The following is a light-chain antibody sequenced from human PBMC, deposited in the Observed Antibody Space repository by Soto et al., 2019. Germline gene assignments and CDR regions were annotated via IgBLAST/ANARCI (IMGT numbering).Light chain of an antibody. V-gene: IGKV1-39*01. CDR3: HQSYGTPPT. CDR1: QSISSY. CDR2: AAS. Sequence: DIQMTQSPSSLSASVGDTVTITCRASQSISSYLNWYQQRLGKAPKLLIYAASSWQSGVPSRFSGSGSGTVFTLTISSLQPEDFPTYYCHQSYGTPPTFGEGTRVEVK. J-gene: IGKJ4*02.